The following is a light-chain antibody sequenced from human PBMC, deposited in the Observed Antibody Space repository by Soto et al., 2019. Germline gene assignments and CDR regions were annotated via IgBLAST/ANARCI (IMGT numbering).Light chain of an antibody. CDR3: QQSYTTPWT. Sequence: DIQMTQSPSSLSASVGGRVTITCRASQNISTFLNWYQRKPGKAPKFLISVASSLQSGVPSRFSGGGSGTDFILTISSLQPEDFATYFCQQSYTTPWTFGQGTKVEVK. V-gene: IGKV1-39*01. CDR1: QNISTF. J-gene: IGKJ1*01. CDR2: VAS.